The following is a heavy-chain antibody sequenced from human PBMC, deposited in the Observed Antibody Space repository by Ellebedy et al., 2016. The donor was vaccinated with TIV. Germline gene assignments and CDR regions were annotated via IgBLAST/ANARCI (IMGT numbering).Heavy chain of an antibody. D-gene: IGHD6-19*01. CDR3: ARELSHNLSRGWGEGVY. CDR2: ISSSSSYI. Sequence: GESLKISXAASGFTFSSYSMNWVRQAPGKGLEWVSSISSSSSYIYYADSVKGRFTISRDNAKNSLYLQMNSLRAEDTAVYYCARELSHNLSRGWGEGVYWGQGTLVTVSS. J-gene: IGHJ4*02. V-gene: IGHV3-21*01. CDR1: GFTFSSYS.